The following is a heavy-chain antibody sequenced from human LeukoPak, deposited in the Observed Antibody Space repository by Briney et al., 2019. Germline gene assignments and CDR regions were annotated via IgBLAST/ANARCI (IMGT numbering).Heavy chain of an antibody. CDR2: INPNSGGT. CDR1: GYTFTGYY. V-gene: IGHV1-2*02. J-gene: IGHJ5*02. CDR3: ARGDCSGGSCYQYNWFDP. D-gene: IGHD2-15*01. Sequence: ASVRVSCKASGYTFTGYYMHWVRQAPGQGLEWMGWINPNSGGTNYAQKFQGRVTMTRDTSISTAYMELSRLRSEDTAVYYCARGDCSGGSCYQYNWFDPWGQGTLVTVSS.